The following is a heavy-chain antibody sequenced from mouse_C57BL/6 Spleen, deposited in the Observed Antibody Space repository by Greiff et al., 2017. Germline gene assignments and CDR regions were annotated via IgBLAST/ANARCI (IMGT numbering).Heavy chain of an antibody. CDR2: ISYDGSN. CDR3: AREDWTVYFDY. CDR1: GYSITSGYY. V-gene: IGHV3-6*01. Sequence: VQLKESGPGLVKPSQSLSLTCSVTGYSITSGYYWNWIRQFPGNKLEWMGYISYDGSNNYNPSLKNRISITRDTSKNQFFLKLNSVTTEDTATYYCAREDWTVYFDYWGQGTTLTVSS. J-gene: IGHJ2*01. D-gene: IGHD1-1*01.